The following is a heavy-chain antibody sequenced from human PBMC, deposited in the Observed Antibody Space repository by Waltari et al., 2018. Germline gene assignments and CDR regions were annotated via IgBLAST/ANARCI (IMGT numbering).Heavy chain of an antibody. J-gene: IGHJ6*02. CDR3: ARGSKSAMDV. V-gene: IGHV3-74*01. Sequence: EEQMAESGGGLVHPGGSLRLSCAASGFTCTNYWMHWVRQAPGKGLVWVSHINTDATITNYVDSVKGRFTVSRDNAKNTLYLQMNSLTVEDTAVYYCARGSKSAMDVWGQGTTVTVSS. CDR2: INTDATIT. CDR1: GFTCTNYW.